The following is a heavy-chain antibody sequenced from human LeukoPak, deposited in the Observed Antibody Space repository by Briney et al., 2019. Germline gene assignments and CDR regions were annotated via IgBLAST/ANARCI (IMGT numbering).Heavy chain of an antibody. CDR2: ISWNRGSI. CDR1: GLTFDDYA. Sequence: GGSLRLSCAASGLTFDDYAMHWVRQAPGKGLEWVSGISWNRGSIGYADSVKGRFTISRDNAKTSLYLQMKSLEDTAVDLYVCGNGWPTSQQYFDYWGQGTLVTVSS. D-gene: IGHD5-24*01. J-gene: IGHJ4*02. V-gene: IGHV3-9*03. CDR3: VCGNGWPTSQQYFDY.